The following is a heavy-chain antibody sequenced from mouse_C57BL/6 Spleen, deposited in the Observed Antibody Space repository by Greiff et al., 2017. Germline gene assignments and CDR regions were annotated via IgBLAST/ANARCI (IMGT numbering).Heavy chain of an antibody. CDR2: IYPGDGDT. CDR3: ALYDYDEGYYYAMDY. J-gene: IGHJ4*01. CDR1: GYAFSSSW. D-gene: IGHD2-4*01. Sequence: QVQLQQSGPELVKPGASVKISCKASGYAFSSSWMNWVKQRPGKGLEWIGRIYPGDGDTNYNGKFKGKATLTADKSSSTAYMQLSSLTSEDSAVYFCALYDYDEGYYYAMDYWGQGTSVTVSS. V-gene: IGHV1-82*01.